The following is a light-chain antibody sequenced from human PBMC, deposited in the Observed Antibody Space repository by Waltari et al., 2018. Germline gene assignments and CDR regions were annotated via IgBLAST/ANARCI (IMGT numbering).Light chain of an antibody. CDR2: RNN. V-gene: IGLV1-47*01. Sequence: QSVLTQPPSASGTPGQRVTISCSGSSSNIGSNYVYWYQQLPGTAPKLLIYRNNQRPSGVPDRSSGSTSGTSASLAISGLRSEDEADYYCAAWDDSLSGRVFGGGTKLTVL. CDR1: SSNIGSNY. CDR3: AAWDDSLSGRV. J-gene: IGLJ3*02.